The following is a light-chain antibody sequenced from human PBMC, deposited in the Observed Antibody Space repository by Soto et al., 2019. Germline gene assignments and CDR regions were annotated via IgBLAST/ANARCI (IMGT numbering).Light chain of an antibody. V-gene: IGKV3-20*01. Sequence: EIVLTQSPGTLSLSPVERATLSCRASQGVSSTYLAWYQQKPGQAPRLLIYGASFRATGIPDRISGSGSGTDFTLTISRLEPEDFAVYYCQQYGSSPWTFGQGTKVDI. J-gene: IGKJ1*01. CDR1: QGVSSTY. CDR2: GAS. CDR3: QQYGSSPWT.